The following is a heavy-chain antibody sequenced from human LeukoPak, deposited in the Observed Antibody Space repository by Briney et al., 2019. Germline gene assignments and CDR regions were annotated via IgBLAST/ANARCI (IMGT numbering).Heavy chain of an antibody. Sequence: ASVKVSCKASGYTFTSYYMHWVRQAPGQGLEWMGIINPSGGSTSYAQKSQGRVTMTRDTSTSTVYMELSSLRSEDTAVYYCARDKDIVVVPAAPLGSQYYYYGMDVWGQGTTVTVSS. CDR3: ARDKDIVVVPAAPLGSQYYYYGMDV. CDR1: GYTFTSYY. CDR2: INPSGGST. D-gene: IGHD2-2*01. V-gene: IGHV1-46*01. J-gene: IGHJ6*02.